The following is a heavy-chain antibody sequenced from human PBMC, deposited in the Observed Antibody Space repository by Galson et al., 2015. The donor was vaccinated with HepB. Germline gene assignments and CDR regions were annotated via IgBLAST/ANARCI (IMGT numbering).Heavy chain of an antibody. CDR3: ARGGEYFDY. J-gene: IGHJ4*02. V-gene: IGHV1-3*01. CDR2: INAGNGNG. CDR1: GYTFTRHA. D-gene: IGHD4-17*01. Sequence: SVKVSCKASGYTFTRHAIHWVRQAPGQRLEWMGWINAGNGNGKYSQKFQGRVIITRDTSANTTYMELSSLRSEDTAIYYCARGGEYFDYWGQETRATVSS.